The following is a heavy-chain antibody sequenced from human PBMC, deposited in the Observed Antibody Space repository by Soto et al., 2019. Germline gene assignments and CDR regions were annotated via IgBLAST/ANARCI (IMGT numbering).Heavy chain of an antibody. V-gene: IGHV3-30*18. D-gene: IGHD3-10*01. J-gene: IGHJ6*03. CDR3: AKDIRRSDGSGSYYNVQVYYYYYMDV. CDR1: GFTFSSYG. CDR2: ISYDGSNK. Sequence: QVQLVESGGGVVQPGRSLRLSCAASGFTFSSYGMHWVRQAPGKGLEWVAVISYDGSNKYYADSVKGRFTISRDNSKNTLYLQMNSLRAEDTAVYYCAKDIRRSDGSGSYYNVQVYYYYYMDVWGKGTTVTVSS.